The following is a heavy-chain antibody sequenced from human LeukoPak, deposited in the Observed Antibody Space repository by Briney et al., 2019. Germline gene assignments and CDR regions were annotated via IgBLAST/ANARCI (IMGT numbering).Heavy chain of an antibody. Sequence: GASVKVSCKASGYTFTDYYMHWVQQAPGKGLEWMGRVDPEDGETIYAEKFQGRVTITADTSTDTAYMELSSLRSEDTAVYYCATGYGSGSSALNYWGQGTLVTVSS. J-gene: IGHJ4*02. CDR2: VDPEDGET. CDR1: GYTFTDYY. CDR3: ATGYGSGSSALNY. V-gene: IGHV1-69-2*01. D-gene: IGHD3-10*01.